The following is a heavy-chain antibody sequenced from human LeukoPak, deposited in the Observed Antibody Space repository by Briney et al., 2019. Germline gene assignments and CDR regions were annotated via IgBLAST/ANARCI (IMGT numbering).Heavy chain of an antibody. V-gene: IGHV4-61*01. CDR3: ARGRAIFGVVNFDY. J-gene: IGHJ4*02. D-gene: IGHD3-3*01. CDR2: IYYSGST. Sequence: SETLSLTCTVSGGSVSSGSYYWSWIRQPPGKGLEWIGYIYYSGSTNYNPSLKSRVTISVDTSKKQFSLKLSSVTAADTAVYYCARGRAIFGVVNFDYWGQGTLVTVSS. CDR1: GGSVSSGSYY.